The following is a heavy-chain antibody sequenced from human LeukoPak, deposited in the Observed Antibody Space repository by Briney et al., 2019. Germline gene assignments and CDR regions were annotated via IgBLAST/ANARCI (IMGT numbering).Heavy chain of an antibody. J-gene: IGHJ4*02. D-gene: IGHD1-26*01. Sequence: GGSLRLSCVASGFTFSSYWVHWVRQAPGKGLVWVSCTNTDGRSTWYADSVKGRFTISRDDSKNSLYLQMNSLKTEDTAVYYCARAPNSGTLGEDYWGQGTLVTVSS. CDR3: ARAPNSGTLGEDY. CDR2: TNTDGRST. V-gene: IGHV3-74*01. CDR1: GFTFSSYW.